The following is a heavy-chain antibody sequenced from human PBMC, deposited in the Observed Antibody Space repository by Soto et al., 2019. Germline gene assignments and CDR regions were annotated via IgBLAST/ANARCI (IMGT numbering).Heavy chain of an antibody. V-gene: IGHV3-53*02. CDR1: GFTVSGNY. D-gene: IGHD6-6*01. CDR3: ASTRGSSYDY. J-gene: IGHJ4*02. Sequence: EVQLVETGGGLIQPGGSLRLSCAASGFTVSGNYMSWVLQAPGKGLEWVSVIYNGGGTYYADSVKGRFTISRDNSKNTLYLQMSSLRAEDTAVYYCASTRGSSYDYWGQGPLVTGSS. CDR2: IYNGGGT.